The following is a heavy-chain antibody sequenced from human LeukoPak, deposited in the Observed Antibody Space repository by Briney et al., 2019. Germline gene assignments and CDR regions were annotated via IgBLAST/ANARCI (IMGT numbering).Heavy chain of an antibody. Sequence: SETLSLTCTVSGGSISGYYWSWIRQSPGKGLEWIGYIHYKGSTNQNPSLKGRVTILVDTSKNQFSLKVTSVTAADTAVYYCARYYCPGDACNSFDSWGQGTLVTVSS. J-gene: IGHJ4*02. CDR3: ARYYCPGDACNSFDS. D-gene: IGHD2-8*02. V-gene: IGHV4-59*01. CDR1: GGSISGYY. CDR2: IHYKGST.